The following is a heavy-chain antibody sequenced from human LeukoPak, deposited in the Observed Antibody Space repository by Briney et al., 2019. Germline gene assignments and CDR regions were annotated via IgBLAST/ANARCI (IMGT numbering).Heavy chain of an antibody. V-gene: IGHV3-53*01. J-gene: IGHJ3*02. CDR1: GFTVSSNY. CDR3: ARVVEMATILGAFDI. CDR2: IYSGGST. D-gene: IGHD5-24*01. Sequence: GGSLRLSCAASGFTVSSNYMTWVRQAPGKGLEWVSVIYSGGSTYYADSVKGRFTISRDNSKNTLYLQMNSLRAEDTAVYYCARVVEMATILGAFDIWGQGTMVTVSS.